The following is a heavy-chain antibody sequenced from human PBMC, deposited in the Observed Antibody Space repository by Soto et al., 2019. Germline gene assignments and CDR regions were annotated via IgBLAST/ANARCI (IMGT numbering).Heavy chain of an antibody. J-gene: IGHJ4*02. D-gene: IGHD4-17*01. CDR3: AIADYGDDDY. CDR1: GYTFSTST. CDR2: IKAYSGST. Sequence: LVQSGAEAKKPGTSVKVSCKASGYTFSTSTISWVRQAPGQGLEWMGWIKAYSGSTNYAPKLQGRVTMTTDTSTSTAYLELRSLTCGDTAMYYCAIADYGDDDYWGQGTLVTVSS. V-gene: IGHV1-18*04.